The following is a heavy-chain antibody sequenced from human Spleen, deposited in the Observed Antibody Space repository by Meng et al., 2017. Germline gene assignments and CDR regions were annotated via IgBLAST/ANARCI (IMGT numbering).Heavy chain of an antibody. D-gene: IGHD3-10*01. Sequence: GESLKISCAASGFTVTSNEMSWVRQAPGKGLEWVPSICGDSTYYADSGKGRFTISRDNSKNTLYLQMNSLRAEDTAVYYCVRDHDYYGTSCIGSYWGQGAVVTVSS. CDR2: ICGDST. V-gene: IGHV3-38-3*01. CDR3: VRDHDYYGTSCIGSY. CDR1: GFTVTSNE. J-gene: IGHJ4*02.